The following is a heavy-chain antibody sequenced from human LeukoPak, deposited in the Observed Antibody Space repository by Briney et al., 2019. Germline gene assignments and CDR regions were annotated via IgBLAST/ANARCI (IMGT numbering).Heavy chain of an antibody. J-gene: IGHJ4*02. CDR3: AKTYYYDVGNY. CDR2: IKQDGSEK. D-gene: IGHD3-22*01. Sequence: PGGSLRLSCAASGFTFSSHWMSWVRQAPGKGLEWVANIKQDGSEKYYVDSVKGRFTISRDNAKNSLYLQMNSLRAEDTAVYYCAKTYYYDVGNYWGQGTLVTVSS. V-gene: IGHV3-7*01. CDR1: GFTFSSHW.